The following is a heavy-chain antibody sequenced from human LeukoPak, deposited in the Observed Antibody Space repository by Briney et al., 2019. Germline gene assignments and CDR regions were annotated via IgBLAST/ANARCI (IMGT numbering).Heavy chain of an antibody. CDR3: AREEPLAYSSGWYGDY. D-gene: IGHD6-19*01. V-gene: IGHV3-11*05. J-gene: IGHJ4*02. Sequence: GRFTISRDNAKNSLYLQMNSLRAEDTAVYYCAREEPLAYSSGWYGDYRGQGTLVTVSS.